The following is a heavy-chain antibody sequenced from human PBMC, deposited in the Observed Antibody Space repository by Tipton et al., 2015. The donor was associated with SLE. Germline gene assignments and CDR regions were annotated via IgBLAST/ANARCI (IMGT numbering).Heavy chain of an antibody. Sequence: TLSLTCAVYGGSFSGYYWSWIRQTPGKGLEWIGEINHSGSTNYNPSLKSRVAISVDTSKNQFSLKLGSVTAADTAMYYCARAKLATDPLYFYYGMDVWGQGTTVTVSS. CDR3: ARAKLATDPLYFYYGMDV. V-gene: IGHV4-34*01. CDR1: GGSFSGYY. CDR2: INHSGST. J-gene: IGHJ6*02. D-gene: IGHD5-12*01.